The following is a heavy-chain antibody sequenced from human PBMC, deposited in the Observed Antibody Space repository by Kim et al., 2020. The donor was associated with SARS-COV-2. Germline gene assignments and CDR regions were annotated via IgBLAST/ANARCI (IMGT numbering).Heavy chain of an antibody. Sequence: SVKGRFTISRDNAKNSLYLQMNSLRAEDTAVYYCARDRGVRGRYYYGMDVWGQGTTVTVSS. CDR3: ARDRGVRGRYYYGMDV. J-gene: IGHJ6*02. V-gene: IGHV3-21*01. D-gene: IGHD3-10*01.